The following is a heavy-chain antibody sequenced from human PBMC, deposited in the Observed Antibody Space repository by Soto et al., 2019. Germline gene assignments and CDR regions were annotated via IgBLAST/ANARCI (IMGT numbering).Heavy chain of an antibody. Sequence: QVQLVESGGGVVQPGRSLRLSCAASGFTFSSYGMHWVRQAPGKXXXXXAAISYDGSNKYYADSVKGRFTISRDNSKXXXXLQXNXLXXXXXXXXXXAKDIGQWVXVAGRGPYWGQGTLVTVSS. CDR3: AKDIGQWVXVAGRGPY. CDR1: GFTFSSYG. D-gene: IGHD6-19*01. V-gene: IGHV3-30*03. J-gene: IGHJ4*02. CDR2: ISYDGSNK.